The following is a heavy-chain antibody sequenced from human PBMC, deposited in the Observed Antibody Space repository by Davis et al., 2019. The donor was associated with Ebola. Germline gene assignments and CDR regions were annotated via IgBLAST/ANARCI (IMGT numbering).Heavy chain of an antibody. CDR3: ARDRRQSYGAGVIDEYYGMDV. CDR2: IYHNGMT. V-gene: IGHV4-4*02. D-gene: IGHD3-10*01. Sequence: PGGSLRLSCDVSGDSISISNWWSWVRQSPGKGLEWIGEIYHNGMTNYNPSLKSRATISVDKSKNQFFLKLTSVTAADTAVYYCARDRRQSYGAGVIDEYYGMDVWGQGTTVTVSS. CDR1: GDSISISNW. J-gene: IGHJ6*02.